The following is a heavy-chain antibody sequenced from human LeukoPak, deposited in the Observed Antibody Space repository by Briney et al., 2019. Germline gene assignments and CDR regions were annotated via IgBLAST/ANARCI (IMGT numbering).Heavy chain of an antibody. J-gene: IGHJ1*01. CDR1: GGSINSYY. CDR3: ARGTETSAWLLQH. D-gene: IGHD2-2*01. V-gene: IGHV4-59*01. Sequence: SETLSLTCTVSGGSINSYYWTWMRQPPGKRLEWIGYTSNSGSTGYNPSLKSRVTISVDTSKNQLSLKLNSVTTTDTAAYYCARGTETSAWLLQHWGQGTMVAVSS. CDR2: TSNSGST.